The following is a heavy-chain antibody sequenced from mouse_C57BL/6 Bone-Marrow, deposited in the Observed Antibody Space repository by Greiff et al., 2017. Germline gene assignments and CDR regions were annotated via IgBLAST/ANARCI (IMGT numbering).Heavy chain of an antibody. D-gene: IGHD2-4*01. CDR1: GYTFTSYW. CDR2: IDPNSGGT. J-gene: IGHJ2*01. CDR3: ARSELRRYYFDY. V-gene: IGHV1-72*01. Sequence: QVHVKQPGAELVKPGASVKLSCKASGYTFTSYWMHWVKQRPGRGLEWIGRIDPNSGGTKYNEKFKSKATLTVDKPSSTAYMQLSSLTSEDSAVYYCARSELRRYYFDYWGQGTTLTVSS.